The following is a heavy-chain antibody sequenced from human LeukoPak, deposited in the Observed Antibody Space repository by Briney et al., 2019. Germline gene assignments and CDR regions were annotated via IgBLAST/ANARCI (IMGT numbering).Heavy chain of an antibody. V-gene: IGHV5-51*01. CDR3: ARAQVVSADERFWFDS. J-gene: IGHJ5*01. CDR2: IYSGDSDT. CDR1: GFTFVDYW. Sequence: GNSLRISCQDSGFTFVDYWVAWIRQTPEKGLEWVGIIYSGDSDTIYSPSFEGRVIISADKSIGVAYLQWDRLSMSDTAIYFCARAQVVSADERFWFDSWGQGTLVTVSS. D-gene: IGHD5-24*01.